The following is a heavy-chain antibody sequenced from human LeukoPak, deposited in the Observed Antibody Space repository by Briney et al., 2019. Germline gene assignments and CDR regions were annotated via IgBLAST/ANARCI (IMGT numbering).Heavy chain of an antibody. J-gene: IGHJ6*02. CDR3: AKDLPIGKVTTSGAYYYYGMDV. CDR1: GFTFSSCA. V-gene: IGHV3-23*01. D-gene: IGHD3-16*01. CDR2: ISGSGGST. Sequence: GGSLRLSCAASGFTFSSCAMSWVRQAPGKGLEWVSAISGSGGSTYYADSVKGRFTISRDNSKNTLYLQMNSLRAEDTAVYYCAKDLPIGKVTTSGAYYYYGMDVWGQGTTVTVSS.